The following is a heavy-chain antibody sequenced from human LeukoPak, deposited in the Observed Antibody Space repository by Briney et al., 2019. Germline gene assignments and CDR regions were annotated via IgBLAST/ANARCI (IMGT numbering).Heavy chain of an antibody. V-gene: IGHV3-30*02. CDR3: AKHYYGSGSQKYYFDY. CDR2: VRNDGSDK. CDR1: GFVFGDYG. Sequence: GGSLRLSCAASGFVFGDYGMHWVRQAPGKGLERVTMVRNDGSDKYYSNSVKSRFTISRDNSKNTLYLQMNSLRPEDTAVYYCAKHYYGSGSQKYYFDYWGQGTLVTVSS. D-gene: IGHD3-10*01. J-gene: IGHJ4*02.